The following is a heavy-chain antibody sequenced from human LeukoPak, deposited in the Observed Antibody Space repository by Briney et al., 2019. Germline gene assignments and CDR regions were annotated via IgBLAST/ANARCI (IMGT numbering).Heavy chain of an antibody. D-gene: IGHD2-8*01. Sequence: ASVKVSCNASGYTFTDYYMHWVRQAPRQGLEWMGRIKPNSGDTNYAQKFQGRVTMTRDTSINTAYMELSRLKSDDTAVYYCARRVQTTGVFDYWGQGTLVTVSS. V-gene: IGHV1-2*06. CDR1: GYTFTDYY. CDR3: ARRVQTTGVFDY. CDR2: IKPNSGDT. J-gene: IGHJ4*02.